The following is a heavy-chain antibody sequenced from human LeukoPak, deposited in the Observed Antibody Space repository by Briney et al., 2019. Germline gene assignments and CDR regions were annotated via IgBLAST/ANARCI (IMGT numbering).Heavy chain of an antibody. CDR1: GFAFSNYA. Sequence: GGSLRLSCATSGFAFSNYAMSWFRQAPGKGLEWVSGISGVNTYYADSVKGRFTISRDNSKNTLYLQMDSLRAEDTAVYYCAKVLRYDSGGYYWYFDLWGRGTLVTVSS. D-gene: IGHD3-22*01. V-gene: IGHV3-23*01. CDR2: ISGVNT. CDR3: AKVLRYDSGGYYWYFDL. J-gene: IGHJ2*01.